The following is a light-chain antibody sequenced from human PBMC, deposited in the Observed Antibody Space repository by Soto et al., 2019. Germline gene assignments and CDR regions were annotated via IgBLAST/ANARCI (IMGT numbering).Light chain of an antibody. Sequence: QSVLTQPPSVSGAPGQRVTISCTGSTSNIGAGYDVHWYQQLPGTAPNLLIYANNNRPSGVPDRFSGSKSGTSASLAITGLQAEDEADYYCQSYDSSLSGVLFGGGTKLTVL. CDR1: TSNIGAGYD. CDR2: ANN. J-gene: IGLJ2*01. CDR3: QSYDSSLSGVL. V-gene: IGLV1-40*01.